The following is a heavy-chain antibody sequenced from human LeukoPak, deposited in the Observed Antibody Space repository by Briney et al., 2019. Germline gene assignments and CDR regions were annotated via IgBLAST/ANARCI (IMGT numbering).Heavy chain of an antibody. CDR2: NTSSTNYI. D-gene: IGHD3-10*01. CDR1: GFTFSSFG. Sequence: PGRSLRLSRAASGFTFSSFGLIWVRQAPGKGLEWVSSNTSSTNYINHADSVEGRFNIYRDNDKKSLFVQMNSLRAEDAAVYYCARSTGVVRGCSDFCGQGTLVTVSS. CDR3: ARSTGVVRGCSDF. J-gene: IGHJ4*02. V-gene: IGHV3-21*01.